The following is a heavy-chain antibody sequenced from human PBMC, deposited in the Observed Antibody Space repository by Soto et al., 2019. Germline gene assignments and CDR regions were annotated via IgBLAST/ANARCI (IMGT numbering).Heavy chain of an antibody. CDR1: GFTFSSYA. D-gene: IGHD3-9*01. CDR2: ISGGGGST. V-gene: IGHV3-23*01. Sequence: GGSLSLSCAASGFTFSSYAMSWVRQAPGKGLEWVSAISGGGGSTYYAYSVKGRFTPPRENPKPPLYLQKNRLSAEDTDVYYCAKDRNDILTGSNRNWFAPWGQGTLATVST. J-gene: IGHJ5*02. CDR3: AKDRNDILTGSNRNWFAP.